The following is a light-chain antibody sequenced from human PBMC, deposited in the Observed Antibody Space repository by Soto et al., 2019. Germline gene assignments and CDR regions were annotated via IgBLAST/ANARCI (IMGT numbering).Light chain of an antibody. Sequence: DIQVTQSPSSLSASVGDRVTITCRASQSISSYLNWYRQKPGRAPNLLIYAASKLQSGVPSRFSGSGSGTDFTLTISRLQPGDFAIYYCHQSYSAPWTCGQGTKVEIK. CDR3: HQSYSAPWT. CDR1: QSISSY. J-gene: IGKJ1*01. CDR2: AAS. V-gene: IGKV1-39*01.